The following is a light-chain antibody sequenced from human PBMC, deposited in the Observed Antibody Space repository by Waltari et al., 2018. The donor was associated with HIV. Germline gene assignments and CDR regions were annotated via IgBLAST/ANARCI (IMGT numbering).Light chain of an antibody. CDR3: GTWDSSLSAWV. V-gene: IGLV1-51*01. J-gene: IGLJ3*02. CDR2: DSN. CDR1: SSNIGNNY. Sequence: QSVLTQPPPVSAAPGQKVTISCSGSSSNIGNNYVTWYQPLPGTAPKLLIYDSNKRPSGIPDRFPGSKSGTSGTLAITGLQTGDEADYYCGTWDSSLSAWVFGGGTKLTVL.